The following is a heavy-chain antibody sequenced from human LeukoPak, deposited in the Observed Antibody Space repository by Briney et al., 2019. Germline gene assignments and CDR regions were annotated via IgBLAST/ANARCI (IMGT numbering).Heavy chain of an antibody. D-gene: IGHD6-13*01. CDR1: EFTFSSYR. V-gene: IGHV3-21*01. Sequence: PGGSLRLSCAASEFTFSSYRMDWVRQAPGKGLEWVASISSGSIEIYYADAVKGRFTIPRDNAKNSLYLQMSSLRGEDTAVYYWSRRGYSHYDYWGPGTVVTVSS. J-gene: IGHJ4*02. CDR3: SRRGYSHYDY. CDR2: ISSGSIEI.